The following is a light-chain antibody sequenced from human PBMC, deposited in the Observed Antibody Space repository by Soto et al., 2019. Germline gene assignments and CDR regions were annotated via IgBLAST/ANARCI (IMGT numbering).Light chain of an antibody. V-gene: IGKV3-20*01. CDR2: GAS. CDR1: QIVTYSY. J-gene: IGKJ1*01. CDR3: QQYESSRT. Sequence: EIVLTQSPGTLSLSPWERATLSCRASQIVTYSYLAWYQQKPGQAPRLLMYGASNRATGIPDRFSGSGSGTDFTLTISRLEPEDFAVYYCQQYESSRTFGQGTKVDIK.